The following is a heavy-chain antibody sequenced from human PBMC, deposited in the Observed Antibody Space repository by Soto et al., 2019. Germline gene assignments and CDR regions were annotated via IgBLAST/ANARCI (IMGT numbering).Heavy chain of an antibody. D-gene: IGHD3-3*02. CDR1: GGSINTYY. CDR2: FHYTGST. V-gene: IGHV4-59*12. CDR3: AARHFWSGPWTDTRLDY. J-gene: IGHJ4*02. Sequence: PSETLSLTCSVSGGSINTYYWGWIRQPPGKGLEWIAYFHYTGSTYYNPSLKSRVTTSLDTPRNQFSLKLTSVTAADTAVYYCAARHFWSGPWTDTRLDYWGQGTLVTVSS.